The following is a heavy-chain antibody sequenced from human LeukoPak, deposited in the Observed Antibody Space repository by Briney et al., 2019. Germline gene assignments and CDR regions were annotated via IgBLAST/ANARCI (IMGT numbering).Heavy chain of an antibody. CDR1: GFTFSSYS. CDR3: ARSVIAAWNYFDC. D-gene: IGHD6-13*01. V-gene: IGHV3-21*01. J-gene: IGHJ4*02. Sequence: GGSLRLSCAASGFTFSSYSMNLVRQAPGKGLEWVSSISSSSSYIYYADSVKGRFTISRDNAKNSLYLQMNSLRAEDTAVYYCARSVIAAWNYFDCWGQGTLVTVSS. CDR2: ISSSSSYI.